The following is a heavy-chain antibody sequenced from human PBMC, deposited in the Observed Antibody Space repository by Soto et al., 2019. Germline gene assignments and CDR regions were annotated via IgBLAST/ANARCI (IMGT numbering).Heavy chain of an antibody. CDR2: IYPGDSDT. CDR1: GYSFTSYW. J-gene: IGHJ6*02. V-gene: IGHV5-51*01. D-gene: IGHD6-6*01. Sequence: PGESLKISCKGSGYSFTSYWIGWVRQMPGKGLEWMGIIYPGDSDTRYSPSFQGQDTISADKSVSTAYLQWSSLKASDTAMYYCASAEYSSSPGDYYYYYGMDVWGQGTTVTVSS. CDR3: ASAEYSSSPGDYYYYYGMDV.